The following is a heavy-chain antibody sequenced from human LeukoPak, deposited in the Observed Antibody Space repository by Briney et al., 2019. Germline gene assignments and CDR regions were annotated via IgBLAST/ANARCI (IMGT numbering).Heavy chain of an antibody. V-gene: IGHV4-39*01. CDR1: GVSISSSSYY. CDR2: IYNSGST. CDR3: AKRLGGSYFRGAFDI. Sequence: SETLSLTCTVSGVSISSSSYYWGWIRQPPGKGLEWIGSIYNSGSTYYNPSLKSRVTISVDTSKNQFSLKLSSVTAADTAVYYCAKRLGGSYFRGAFDIWGQGTMVTVSS. D-gene: IGHD1-26*01. J-gene: IGHJ3*02.